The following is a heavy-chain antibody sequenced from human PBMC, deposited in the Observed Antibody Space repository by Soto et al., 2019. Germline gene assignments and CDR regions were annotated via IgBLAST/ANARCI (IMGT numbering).Heavy chain of an antibody. V-gene: IGHV3-21*06. Sequence: GGSLRLSCAASGFTFTRYSMNWVRQAPGKGLEWVSSISSTTNYIYYGDSMKGRFTISRDNAKNSLYLEMNSLRAEDTAVYYCARESEDLTSNFDYWDQGTLVTVSS. J-gene: IGHJ4*02. CDR2: ISSTTNYI. CDR3: ARESEDLTSNFDY. CDR1: GFTFTRYS.